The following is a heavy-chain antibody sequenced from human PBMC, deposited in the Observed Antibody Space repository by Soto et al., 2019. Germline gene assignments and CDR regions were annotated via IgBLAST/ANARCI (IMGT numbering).Heavy chain of an antibody. Sequence: DVQLVESGGGLVQPGGSLRLSCSASGFIVSSKYMSWVRQAPGKGLEWVSIIYSGGSTYYADSVKGRFIISRDNTKNTVYLQMNSLRAEDTAMYYCAPTRLMDYWGQGTPVTVSS. CDR3: APTRLMDY. J-gene: IGHJ4*02. CDR1: GFIVSSKY. V-gene: IGHV3-66*01. CDR2: IYSGGST. D-gene: IGHD1-26*01.